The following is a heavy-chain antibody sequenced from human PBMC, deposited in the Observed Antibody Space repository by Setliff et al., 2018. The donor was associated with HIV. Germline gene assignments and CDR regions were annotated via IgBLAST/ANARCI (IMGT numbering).Heavy chain of an antibody. V-gene: IGHV1-3*01. D-gene: IGHD6-19*01. CDR1: GYSFTRNF. CDR2: INAGNGNT. CDR3: ARDIGSVWHNWFDP. Sequence: GASVKVSCKASGYSFTRNFVHWVRQAPGQRLEWMGWINAGNGNTKYSQKFQGRVTISRDTSASTVYMELNSLRSEDTAIYYCARDIGSVWHNWFDPLGQGTLVTVSS. J-gene: IGHJ5*02.